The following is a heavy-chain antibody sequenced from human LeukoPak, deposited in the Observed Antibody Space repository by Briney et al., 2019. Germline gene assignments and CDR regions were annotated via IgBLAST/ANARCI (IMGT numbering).Heavy chain of an antibody. J-gene: IGHJ4*02. V-gene: IGHV4-59*12. CDR1: GGSISSYY. CDR2: IYYSGST. Sequence: SETLSLTCIGSGGSISSYYWSWIRQPPGKGLEWIGYIYYSGSTNYSPFLKSRVTMSVDTSKNQFSLKLSSVTAADTAVYYCAREYILYRSGWFLDYWGQGTVVTVSS. D-gene: IGHD6-19*01. CDR3: AREYILYRSGWFLDY.